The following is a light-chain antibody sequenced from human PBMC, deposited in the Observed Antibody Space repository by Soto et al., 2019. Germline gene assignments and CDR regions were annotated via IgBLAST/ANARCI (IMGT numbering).Light chain of an antibody. CDR2: GAS. CDR1: QSVSSN. Sequence: EIVMTQSPATLSVSPGERATLSCRASQSVSSNLAWYQQQPGHAPRLLIYGASIRASGIPARFSGSGSGTAFTLTISSLQSEDFAVYYCQQYNNWPPFTFGPGTKVDIK. J-gene: IGKJ3*01. V-gene: IGKV3D-15*01. CDR3: QQYNNWPPFT.